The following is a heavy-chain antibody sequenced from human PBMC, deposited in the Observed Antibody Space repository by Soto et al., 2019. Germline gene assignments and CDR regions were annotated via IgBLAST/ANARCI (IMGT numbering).Heavy chain of an antibody. J-gene: IGHJ5*02. CDR2: IYYRGNA. CDR1: DDSINSDKYY. D-gene: IGHD6-13*01. V-gene: IGHV4-39*01. CDR3: ARGTPSSSWYRVWFDP. Sequence: SETLSLTCSVSDDSINSDKYYWGWIRQPPGKGLEWIGSIYYRGNAYYNPSLQTRVTISLDKSRSQFSLKLNSVTAADTAVYYCARGTPSSSWYRVWFDPWGQGTLVTVSS.